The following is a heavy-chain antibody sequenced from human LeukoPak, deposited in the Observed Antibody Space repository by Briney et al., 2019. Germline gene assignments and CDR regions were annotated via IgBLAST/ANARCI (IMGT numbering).Heavy chain of an antibody. CDR2: NKSKTDGGTT. CDR3: TTLSLLAYYYGSGSYYNGVDY. J-gene: IGHJ4*02. D-gene: IGHD3-10*01. Sequence: GGSLRLSCAASGFTLSNAWMSWVRQAPGKGLEWVGRNKSKTDGGTTDYAAPVKGRFTISRDDSKNTLYLQMNSLKTEDTAVYYCTTLSLLAYYYGSGSYYNGVDYWGQGTLVTVSS. CDR1: GFTLSNAW. V-gene: IGHV3-15*01.